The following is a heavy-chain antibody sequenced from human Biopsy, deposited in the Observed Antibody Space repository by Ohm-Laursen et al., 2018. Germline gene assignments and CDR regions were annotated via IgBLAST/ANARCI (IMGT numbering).Heavy chain of an antibody. Sequence: GTLSLTCTVSGGSISSDYWSWIRQTPGKGLEWIGYIYYSGSTNYNPSLKSRVTISVDTSKNQFSLKLSSVTAADTAVYYCATDGVGSYNENWGQGTLVSVSS. J-gene: IGHJ4*02. V-gene: IGHV4-59*12. CDR1: GGSISSDY. CDR2: IYYSGST. D-gene: IGHD1-26*01. CDR3: ATDGVGSYNEN.